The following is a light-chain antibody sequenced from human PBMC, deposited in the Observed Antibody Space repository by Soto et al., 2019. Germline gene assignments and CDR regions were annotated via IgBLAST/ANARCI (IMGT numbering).Light chain of an antibody. CDR1: QIIATY. V-gene: IGKV1-39*01. J-gene: IGKJ2*01. CDR3: QQSYNKPYT. Sequence: DIQMTQSPSSLSTSVGDRVTITCRASQIIATYLNWYQQKPGKAPNLLIYGASSLQSGVPSRFSGSGSGTDFTLTINSLQPEDFATYYCQQSYNKPYTFGQGTKVDI. CDR2: GAS.